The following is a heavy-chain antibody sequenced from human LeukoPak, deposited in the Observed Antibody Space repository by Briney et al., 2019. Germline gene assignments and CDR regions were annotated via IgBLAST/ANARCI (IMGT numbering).Heavy chain of an antibody. D-gene: IGHD2-15*01. CDR3: ARTNIVVVVAATPSLGWFDP. J-gene: IGHJ5*02. V-gene: IGHV4-34*01. Sequence: SETLSLTCAVYGGSFSGYYWSWIRQPPGKGLEWIGEINHSGSTNYNPSLKSQVTISVDTSKNQFSLKLSSVTAADTAVYYCARTNIVVVVAATPSLGWFDPWGQGTLVTVSS. CDR2: INHSGST. CDR1: GGSFSGYY.